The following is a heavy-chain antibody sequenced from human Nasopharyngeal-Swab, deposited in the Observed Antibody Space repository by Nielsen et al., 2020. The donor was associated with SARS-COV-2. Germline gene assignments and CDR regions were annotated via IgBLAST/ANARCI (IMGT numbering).Heavy chain of an antibody. Sequence: GESLKISCKGSGYSFTSYWIGWVRQMPGKGPEWMGIIYPGDSDTRYSPSFQGQVPISADKSISTAYLQWSSLKASDTAMYYCARQAPHYDFWSGSAYYMDVWGKGTTVTVSS. D-gene: IGHD3-3*01. V-gene: IGHV5-51*01. J-gene: IGHJ6*03. CDR2: IYPGDSDT. CDR3: ARQAPHYDFWSGSAYYMDV. CDR1: GYSFTSYW.